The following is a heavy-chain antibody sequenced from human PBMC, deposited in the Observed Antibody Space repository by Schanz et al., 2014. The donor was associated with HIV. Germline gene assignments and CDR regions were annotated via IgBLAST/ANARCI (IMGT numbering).Heavy chain of an antibody. CDR1: GGSVSSGSYY. D-gene: IGHD2-2*02. CDR3: ARGIRQARRDCRSPNCNTGWFAP. CDR2: IYYSGST. V-gene: IGHV4-61*01. J-gene: IGHJ5*02. Sequence: QVQLQQWGAGLLKPSETLSLTCAVYGGSVSSGSYYWSWIRQPPGKGLEWIGSIYYSGSTNYTPCHKLRVTRSVATSKKQSPLNLDSGTAADTAVYYCARGIRQARRDCRSPNCNTGWFAPWGQGTLVTVSS.